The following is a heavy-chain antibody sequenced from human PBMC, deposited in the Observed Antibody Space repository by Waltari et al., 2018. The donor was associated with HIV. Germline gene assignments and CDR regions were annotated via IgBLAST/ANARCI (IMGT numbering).Heavy chain of an antibody. V-gene: IGHV4-59*01. D-gene: IGHD3-3*01. CDR3: ARSVLRFLEWAKTPPFIVFDI. CDR1: DGSISNYF. CDR2: IYYSGRT. J-gene: IGHJ3*02. Sequence: QVQLQESGPGLVKPSETLSLTCTVSDGSISNYFWSWIRQPPGKGLEWIGYIYYSGRTNYNPSLKSRITIAVDSSNNQFSLNLSSVTAADTAVYYCARSVLRFLEWAKTPPFIVFDIWGQGTMVTVSS.